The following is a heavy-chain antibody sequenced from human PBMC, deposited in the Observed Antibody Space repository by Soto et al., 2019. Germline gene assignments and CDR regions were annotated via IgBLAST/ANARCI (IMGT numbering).Heavy chain of an antibody. J-gene: IGHJ6*02. CDR2: MNPNSGNT. Sequence: QVQLVQSGAEVKKPGASVKVSCKSSGYTFTSYDINWVRQATGQGLEWMGWMNPNSGNTGYAQKFQGRVTMTRNTSISTAYMELSSLRSEDTAVYFCARWAPILLWFGKLRTGRMAVWGQGTTVTVS. CDR1: GYTFTSYD. D-gene: IGHD3-10*01. CDR3: ARWAPILLWFGKLRTGRMAV. V-gene: IGHV1-8*01.